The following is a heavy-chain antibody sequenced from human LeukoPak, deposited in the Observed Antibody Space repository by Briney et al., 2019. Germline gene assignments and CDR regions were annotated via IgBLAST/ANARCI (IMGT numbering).Heavy chain of an antibody. V-gene: IGHV6-1*01. CDR2: TYYSSKWHN. Sequence: SQTLSLTCVISGDNVSNINAAWNWIRQSPSRGLEWLGRTYYSSKWHNDYAVSLKSRIIINPDPSKNQFSLQLNSVTPEDTARYFCARAMSRAFNLWGQGTVVTVSS. CDR3: ARAMSRAFNL. J-gene: IGHJ3*01. D-gene: IGHD5/OR15-5a*01. CDR1: GDNVSNINAA.